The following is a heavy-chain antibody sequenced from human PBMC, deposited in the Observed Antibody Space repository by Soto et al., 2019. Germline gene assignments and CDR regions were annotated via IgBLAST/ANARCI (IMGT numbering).Heavy chain of an antibody. V-gene: IGHV4-59*01. CDR1: GGSITLYY. D-gene: IGHD4-17*01. CDR3: ARSTGYGDSCIDY. J-gene: IGHJ4*02. CDR2: MYSSGST. Sequence: LSETLSLTCTVSGGSITLYYWNWIRRSPGKGLEWIGYMYSSGSTNYRSSLKSRVTISGDTSKNQFSLRLRSVTAADTAVSFCARSTGYGDSCIDYWGQGALVTVSS.